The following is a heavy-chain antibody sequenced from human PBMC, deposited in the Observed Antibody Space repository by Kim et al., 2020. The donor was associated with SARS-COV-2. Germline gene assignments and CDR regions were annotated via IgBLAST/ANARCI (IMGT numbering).Heavy chain of an antibody. CDR3: SRDVGVRGDDSFDY. CDR2: LSSSSSTI. CDR1: GFTFSSYS. D-gene: IGHD3-16*01. Sequence: GGSLRLSCAASGFTFSSYSMNWVRQAPGTGLEWVSYLSSSSSTIYYADSVKGRFTISRDNAKNSLYLPINSLRDEDTAVYYCSRDVGVRGDDSFDYWGQGTLVTVSS. J-gene: IGHJ4*02. V-gene: IGHV3-48*02.